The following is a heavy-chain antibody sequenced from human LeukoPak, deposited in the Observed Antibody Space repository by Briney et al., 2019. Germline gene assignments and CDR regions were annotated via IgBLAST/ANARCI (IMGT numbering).Heavy chain of an antibody. CDR2: IYYSGST. J-gene: IGHJ4*02. D-gene: IGHD5/OR15-5a*01. Sequence: SETLSLTCTVSGGSISSYYWSWIRQPPGKGLEWIGYIYYSGSTNYNPSLKSRVTISVDTSKNQFSLKLSSVTAADTAVYFCATLVSTRYYFDYWGQGTLVTVSS. CDR3: ATLVSTRYYFDY. V-gene: IGHV4-59*08. CDR1: GGSISSYY.